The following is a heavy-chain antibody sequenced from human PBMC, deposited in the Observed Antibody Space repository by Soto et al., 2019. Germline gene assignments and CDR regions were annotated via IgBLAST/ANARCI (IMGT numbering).Heavy chain of an antibody. CDR2: IYWDDDE. Sequence: QITLKESGPTLVKPTQTLTLTCSFSGFSLTTDGVGVGWVRQPPGEGLEWLALIYWDDDERYSPSLKTRLTITKDPSKNQVVLIMTNMDPVDTATYYCAHSRNLITEDAQVGDFDYWGQGTLVTVSS. CDR1: GFSLTTDGVG. J-gene: IGHJ4*02. CDR3: AHSRNLITEDAQVGDFDY. V-gene: IGHV2-5*02. D-gene: IGHD3-10*01.